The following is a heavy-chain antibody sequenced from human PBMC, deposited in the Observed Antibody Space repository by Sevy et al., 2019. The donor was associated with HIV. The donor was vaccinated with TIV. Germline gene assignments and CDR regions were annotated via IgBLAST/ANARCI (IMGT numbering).Heavy chain of an antibody. D-gene: IGHD3-10*01. V-gene: IGHV3-23*01. CDR1: GFTFSSYA. J-gene: IGHJ4*02. CDR2: ISGSGGST. CDR3: ARVAGSGTYYSGDFDY. Sequence: GGSLRVSCAASGFTFSSYAMSWVRQAPGKGLEWVSGISGSGGSTYYADSVKGRFTISRDNSKNTLYLQMNSLRAEDTAVYYCARVAGSGTYYSGDFDYWGQGTLVTVSS.